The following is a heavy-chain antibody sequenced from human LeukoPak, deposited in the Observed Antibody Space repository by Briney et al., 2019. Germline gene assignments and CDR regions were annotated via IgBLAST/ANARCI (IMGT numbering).Heavy chain of an antibody. V-gene: IGHV4-34*01. CDR1: GGSISSYY. J-gene: IGHJ4*02. D-gene: IGHD3-10*01. CDR3: ARGSRRLLMVRGVKTTYYFDY. Sequence: SETLSLTCTFSGGSISSYYWSWIRQPAGKGLEWIGEINHSGSTNYNPSLKSRVTISVDTSKNQFSLKLSSVTAADTAVYYCARGSRRLLMVRGVKTTYYFDYWGQGTLVTVSS. CDR2: INHSGST.